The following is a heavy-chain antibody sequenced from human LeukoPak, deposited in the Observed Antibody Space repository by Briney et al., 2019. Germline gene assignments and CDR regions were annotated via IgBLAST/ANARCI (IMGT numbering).Heavy chain of an antibody. Sequence: PTASVKVSCTASGYTFTSYDINWVRQATGQGLEWMGWMNPNSGNTGYAQKFQGRVTMTRNTSISTAYMELSSLRSEDTAVYYCARASTIFGRAEYFQHWGQGTLVTVSS. CDR1: GYTFTSYD. CDR2: MNPNSGNT. J-gene: IGHJ1*01. CDR3: ARASTIFGRAEYFQH. D-gene: IGHD3-3*01. V-gene: IGHV1-8*01.